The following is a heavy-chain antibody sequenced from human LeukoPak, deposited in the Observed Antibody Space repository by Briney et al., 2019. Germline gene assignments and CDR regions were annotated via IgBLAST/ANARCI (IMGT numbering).Heavy chain of an antibody. CDR2: IIPILNIE. CDR1: GGTFSSYA. Sequence: SVKVSCKASGGTFSSYAISWVRLAPGQGLEWMGRIIPILNIEEYAQRFQGRVTITADTSTSTVYMELSSLRSEDTAIYYCAIRSDGAYCGGDCFYLDYWGQGTLVTVPS. V-gene: IGHV1-69*04. J-gene: IGHJ4*02. D-gene: IGHD2-21*02. CDR3: AIRSDGAYCGGDCFYLDY.